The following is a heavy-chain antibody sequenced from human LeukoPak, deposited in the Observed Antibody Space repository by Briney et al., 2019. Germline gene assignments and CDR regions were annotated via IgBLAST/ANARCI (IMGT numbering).Heavy chain of an antibody. J-gene: IGHJ5*02. CDR3: AKERAVTTKTSNWFDP. CDR1: GFTFSRYN. CDR2: ISRTSSYI. D-gene: IGHD6-19*01. Sequence: GGSLRLSCAASGFTFSRYNMKWVRQAPGKGLEWVSSISRTSSYIYYADSVKGRFTISRDNAKNSLYLQMNSLRAEDSAVYYCAKERAVTTKTSNWFDPWGQGTLVTVSS. V-gene: IGHV3-21*04.